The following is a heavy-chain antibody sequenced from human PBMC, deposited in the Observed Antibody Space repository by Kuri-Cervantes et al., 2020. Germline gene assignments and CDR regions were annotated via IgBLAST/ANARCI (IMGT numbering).Heavy chain of an antibody. CDR2: IYYSGST. CDR1: GGSISSGDYY. CDR3: ARHFRDYYYMDV. Sequence: GSLRLSCTVSGGSISSGDYYWSWIRQPPGRGLEWIGSIYYSGSTYYNPSLKSRVTISVDTSKNQFSLKLSSVTAADTAVYYCARHFRDYYYMDVWGKGTTVTVSS. V-gene: IGHV4-39*01. J-gene: IGHJ6*03.